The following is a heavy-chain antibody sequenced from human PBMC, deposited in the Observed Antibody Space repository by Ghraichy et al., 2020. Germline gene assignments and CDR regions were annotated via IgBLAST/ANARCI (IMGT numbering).Heavy chain of an antibody. CDR1: GFTFSSYS. CDR3: ARDPGWWQLEYYYYGMDV. J-gene: IGHJ6*02. V-gene: IGHV3-21*01. CDR2: ISSSSSYI. D-gene: IGHD2-15*01. Sequence: GGSLRLSCAASGFTFSSYSMNWVRQAPGKGLEWVSSISSSSSYIYYADSVKGRFTISRDNAKNSLYLQMNSLRAEDTAVYYCARDPGWWQLEYYYYGMDVWGQGTTVTVSS.